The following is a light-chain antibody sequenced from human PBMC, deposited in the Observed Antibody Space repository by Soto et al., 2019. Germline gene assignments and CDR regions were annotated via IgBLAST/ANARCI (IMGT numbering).Light chain of an antibody. CDR1: SNDVGGYNY. J-gene: IGLJ1*01. CDR3: SSYTNSINYV. CDR2: EVS. Sequence: QSPLTQPASVSGSPGQSITISCTGTSNDVGGYNYVSWYQQHLGKAPKLMIYEVSNRPSGISNRFSGSKSGNAASLTISGLQAEDEADYYCSSYTNSINYVFGNGTKFTV. V-gene: IGLV2-14*01.